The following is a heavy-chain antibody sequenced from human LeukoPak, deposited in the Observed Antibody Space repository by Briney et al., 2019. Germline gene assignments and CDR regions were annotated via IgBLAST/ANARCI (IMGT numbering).Heavy chain of an antibody. J-gene: IGHJ3*02. CDR3: ARDKDSYGYAGNAFDI. CDR1: GYTFTSYA. D-gene: IGHD5-18*01. V-gene: IGHV7-4-1*02. Sequence: GASVKVSCKASGYTFTSYAMNWVRQAPGQGLEWMGWINTNTGNPTYAQGFTGRFVFSLDTSVSTAYLQISSLKAEDTAVYYCARDKDSYGYAGNAFDIWGQGTMVTVSS. CDR2: INTNTGNP.